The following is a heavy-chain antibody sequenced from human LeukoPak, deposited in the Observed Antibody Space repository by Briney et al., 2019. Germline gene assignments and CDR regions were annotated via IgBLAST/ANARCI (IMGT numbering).Heavy chain of an antibody. J-gene: IGHJ3*02. D-gene: IGHD3-22*01. CDR1: GYTFTSYD. Sequence: ASVKVSCKASGYTFTSYDINWVQQATGQGLEWMGWMNPNSGNTGYAQKFQGRVTMTRNTSISTAYMELSSLRSEDTAVYYCARPGGYYDSSGYYYDAFDIWGQGTMVTVSS. CDR3: ARPGGYYDSSGYYYDAFDI. CDR2: MNPNSGNT. V-gene: IGHV1-8*01.